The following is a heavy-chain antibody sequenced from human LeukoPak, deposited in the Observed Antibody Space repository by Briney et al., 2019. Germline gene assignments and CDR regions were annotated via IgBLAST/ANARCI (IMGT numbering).Heavy chain of an antibody. Sequence: PGGSLRLSCAASGFTFSTYWMHWVRQAPGKGLLCVARINTDGSSTLYADSVKGRFTISRDNAKSTLYLQMDSLRPEDTAVYYCARVDPTGDGYNCFDSWGQGTLVTVSS. V-gene: IGHV3-74*01. CDR1: GFTFSTYW. CDR3: ARVDPTGDGYNCFDS. D-gene: IGHD5-24*01. CDR2: INTDGSST. J-gene: IGHJ4*02.